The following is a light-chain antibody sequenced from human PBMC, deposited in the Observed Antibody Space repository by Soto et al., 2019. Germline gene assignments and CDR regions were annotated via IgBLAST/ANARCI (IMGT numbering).Light chain of an antibody. CDR1: QSVSSSY. V-gene: IGKV3-20*01. CDR3: QQYVEGYT. CDR2: GAS. J-gene: IGKJ2*01. Sequence: EIVLTQSPGTLSLSPGERATLSCRASQSVSSSYLAWYQQKPGQAPRLLIYGASSRATGIPDRFSGSGSGTDFTLTISRLEPEDFAVYYCQQYVEGYTFGQGTKLEIK.